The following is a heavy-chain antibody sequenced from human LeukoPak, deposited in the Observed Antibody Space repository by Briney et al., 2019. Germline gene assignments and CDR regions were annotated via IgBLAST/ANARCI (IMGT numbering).Heavy chain of an antibody. Sequence: SETLSLTCTVSGGSISSSSYYWGWIRQPPGKGLEWIGSIYYSGSTYYNPSLKSRVTISVDTSKNQFSLKLTSVTAADTAVYYCARGGTRIPFDPWGQGTLVTVSS. J-gene: IGHJ5*02. D-gene: IGHD1-14*01. CDR1: GGSISSSSYY. CDR3: ARGGTRIPFDP. CDR2: IYYSGST. V-gene: IGHV4-39*01.